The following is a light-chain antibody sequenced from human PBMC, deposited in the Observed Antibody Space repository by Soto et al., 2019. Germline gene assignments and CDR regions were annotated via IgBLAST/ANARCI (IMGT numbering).Light chain of an antibody. J-gene: IGLJ2*01. CDR1: SSDVGTYNL. CDR3: CSYAGSGTFL. Sequence: QSALTQPASVSGSPGQSITISCTGTSSDVGTYNLVSWYRQHPGKAPKLMIYEGSKRPSGVSNRFSGSKSGNTASLTISGLQAEDEADYYCCSYAGSGTFLFGGGTKLTVL. CDR2: EGS. V-gene: IGLV2-23*01.